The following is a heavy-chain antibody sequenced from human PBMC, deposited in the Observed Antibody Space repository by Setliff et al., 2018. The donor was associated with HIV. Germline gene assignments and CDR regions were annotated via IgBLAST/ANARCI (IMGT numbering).Heavy chain of an antibody. CDR1: GFTFSDYY. Sequence: PGGSLRLSCAASGFTFSDYYMGWIRQAPGKGLEWLSYISGRSSDPNYADSVKGRFTISRDNAKNSVYLQMNSLRAEDTAMYYGVRPVREPVDWGRGTLVTVSS. CDR2: ISGRSSDP. D-gene: IGHD6-19*01. CDR3: VRPVREPVD. V-gene: IGHV3-11*03. J-gene: IGHJ4*02.